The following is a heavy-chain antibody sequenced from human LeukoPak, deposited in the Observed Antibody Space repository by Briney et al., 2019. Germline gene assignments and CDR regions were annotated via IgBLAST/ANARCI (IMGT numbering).Heavy chain of an antibody. CDR2: INAYNGNT. V-gene: IGHV1-18*01. J-gene: IGHJ4*02. CDR3: ARETYYYDSSGPDY. D-gene: IGHD3-22*01. Sequence: ASVKVSCKASGYTFTSYGISWVRQAPGQGLEWMGWINAYNGNTNYAQKLQGRVTMTTDTSTSTAYMELRSLRSDDTAVYYCARETYYYDSSGPDYWGQGTLVTVSS. CDR1: GYTFTSYG.